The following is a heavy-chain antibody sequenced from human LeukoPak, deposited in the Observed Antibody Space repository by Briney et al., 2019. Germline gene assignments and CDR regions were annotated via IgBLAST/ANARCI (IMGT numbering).Heavy chain of an antibody. V-gene: IGHV3-30*18. J-gene: IGHJ4*02. D-gene: IGHD6-19*01. CDR1: GFTFSSYG. CDR2: ISSDENNK. Sequence: GGSLRLSCAASGFTFSSYGMHWVRQAPAKGLEWVSVISSDENNKYSADSVKGRFTISRDNSKNTLYLQMNSLRAEDTAVYYCAKVSTSGWSKPIDYWGQGILVTVSS. CDR3: AKVSTSGWSKPIDY.